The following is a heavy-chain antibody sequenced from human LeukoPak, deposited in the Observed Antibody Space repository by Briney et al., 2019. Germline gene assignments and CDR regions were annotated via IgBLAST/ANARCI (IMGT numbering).Heavy chain of an antibody. CDR2: FHPEDGET. J-gene: IGHJ3*02. V-gene: IGHV1-24*01. CDR1: GYTVTELS. Sequence: ASVKVSCKVSGYTVTELSMHWVRQSPGKGLEWMGGFHPEDGETIYAQKFQGRVTMTEDTSTDTAYMELSSLRSEDTAVYYCAKERDHYDHSAGAFDIWGQGTMVTVSS. CDR3: AKERDHYDHSAGAFDI. D-gene: IGHD3-22*01.